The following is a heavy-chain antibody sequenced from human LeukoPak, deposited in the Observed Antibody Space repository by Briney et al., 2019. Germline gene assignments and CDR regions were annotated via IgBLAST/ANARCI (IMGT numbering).Heavy chain of an antibody. CDR3: ARAADGYYGSGKEGHYMDV. CDR2: IYYSGST. Sequence: SETLSLTCTVSGGSISSYYWSWVRQPLGKGLEGIGDIYYSGSTDYNPSPKSGVSISVDKSKNQFSLKLSSVTAADTAVYYCARAADGYYGSGKEGHYMDVWGKGTTVTVSS. J-gene: IGHJ6*03. D-gene: IGHD3-10*01. CDR1: GGSISSYY. V-gene: IGHV4-59*01.